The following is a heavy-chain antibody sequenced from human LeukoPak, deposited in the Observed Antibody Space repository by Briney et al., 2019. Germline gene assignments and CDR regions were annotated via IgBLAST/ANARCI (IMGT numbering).Heavy chain of an antibody. D-gene: IGHD3-10*01. V-gene: IGHV3-30*04. Sequence: PGRSLRLSCAASGFTFSSYAMHWVRQAPGKGLEWVAVISYDGSNKYYADSVKGRFTISRDNSKNTLYLQMNSLRAEDTAVYYCAKDFGRLLLWFGELLPDRYFDYWGQGTLVTVSS. CDR2: ISYDGSNK. J-gene: IGHJ4*02. CDR3: AKDFGRLLLWFGELLPDRYFDY. CDR1: GFTFSSYA.